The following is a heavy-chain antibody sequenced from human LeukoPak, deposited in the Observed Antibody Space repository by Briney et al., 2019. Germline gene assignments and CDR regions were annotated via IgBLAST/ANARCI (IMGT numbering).Heavy chain of an antibody. CDR3: ARGARYYYDSSGYYYANTNPRDAFDI. Sequence: KPSETLSLTCAVYGGSFSDYYWSWIRQPPGRGLEWIGEINHSGSTNYNPSLKSRVTISVDTSKNQFSLKLSSVTAADTAVYYCARGARYYYDSSGYYYANTNPRDAFDIWGQGSVVTVSS. J-gene: IGHJ3*02. CDR1: GGSFSDYY. V-gene: IGHV4-34*01. CDR2: INHSGST. D-gene: IGHD3-22*01.